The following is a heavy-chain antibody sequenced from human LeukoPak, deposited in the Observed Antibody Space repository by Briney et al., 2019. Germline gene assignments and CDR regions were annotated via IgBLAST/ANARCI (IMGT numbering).Heavy chain of an antibody. CDR3: AREFRGGLWFGESIGDY. D-gene: IGHD3-10*01. CDR2: IKQDGSEK. V-gene: IGHV3-7*01. Sequence: PGGSLRLSCAASGFTFSSYWMSWVCQAPGKGLEWVANIKQDGSEKYYVDSVKGRFTISRDNAKNSLYLQMNSLRAEDTAVYYCAREFRGGLWFGESIGDYWGQGTLVTVSS. CDR1: GFTFSSYW. J-gene: IGHJ4*02.